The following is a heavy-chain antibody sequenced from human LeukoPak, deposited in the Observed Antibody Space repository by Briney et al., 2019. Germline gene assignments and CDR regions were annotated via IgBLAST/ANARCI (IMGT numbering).Heavy chain of an antibody. D-gene: IGHD3-22*01. CDR2: ISGSGGST. CDR3: AKAYYDDSSGYLYFDY. CDR1: GFTFSSYG. J-gene: IGHJ4*02. Sequence: GGSLRLSCAASGFTFSSYGMSWVRQAPGKGLEWVSAISGSGGSTYYADSVKGRFSISRDSSKNTLYLQMNSLRAEDTAGYYCAKAYYDDSSGYLYFDYWGQGTLVTVSS. V-gene: IGHV3-23*01.